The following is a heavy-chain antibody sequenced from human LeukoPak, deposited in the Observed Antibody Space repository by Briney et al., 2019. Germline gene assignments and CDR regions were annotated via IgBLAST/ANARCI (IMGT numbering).Heavy chain of an antibody. CDR1: GFTFSSYA. CDR3: ARGGTEIYYRYYGMDV. Sequence: PGGSLRLSCAASGFTFSSYAMSWVRQAPGKGLEWVSAISGSGGSTYYADSVKGRFTIPRDNSKNTLYLQMNSLRVEDTAVYYCARGGTEIYYRYYGMDVWGQGTTVTVSS. D-gene: IGHD3-22*01. J-gene: IGHJ6*02. CDR2: ISGSGGST. V-gene: IGHV3-23*01.